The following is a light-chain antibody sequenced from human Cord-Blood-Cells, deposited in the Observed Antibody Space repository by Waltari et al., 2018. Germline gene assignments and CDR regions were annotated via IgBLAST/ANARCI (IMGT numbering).Light chain of an antibody. CDR2: GAS. CDR1: QSVSSN. CDR3: QQYNNWPPVYT. Sequence: IVMTQPPATLSVSPGERATLSCRASQSVSSNLAWYQQKPGQAPRLLIYGASTRATGIPARFSGSGSGTEFTLTISSLQSEDFAVYYCQQYNNWPPVYTFGQGTKLEIK. J-gene: IGKJ2*01. V-gene: IGKV3-15*01.